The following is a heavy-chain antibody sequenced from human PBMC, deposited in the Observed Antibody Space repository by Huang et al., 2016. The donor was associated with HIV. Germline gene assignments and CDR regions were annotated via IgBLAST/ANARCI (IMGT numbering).Heavy chain of an antibody. J-gene: IGHJ4*02. Sequence: QLQLQESGPGLVKPSETLSLTCTVPGGSIRSDNYYWGWIRQPPGKGLEWIGSIYYSGSTYYNPSLKSRVTITADTAVYYCARLPGSITMIRGVITDPYWGQGTLVTVSS. CDR3: Y. D-gene: IGHD3-10*01. CDR2: IYYSGST. CDR1: GGSIRSDNYY. V-gene: IGHV4-39*02.